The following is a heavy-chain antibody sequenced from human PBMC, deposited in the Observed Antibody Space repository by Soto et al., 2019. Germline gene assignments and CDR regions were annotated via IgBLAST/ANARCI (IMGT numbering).Heavy chain of an antibody. CDR1: GFSLRNAGLG. D-gene: IGHD6-13*01. CDR3: ASTYSTSWYWFDP. J-gene: IGHJ5*02. Sequence: QVTVKESGPVLVKPTETLTLTCTVSGFSLRNAGLGVSWIRQPPGKALEWLAHIFSNDEKSYSTSLKSRLTIPKDTSKSQVVLIMTNMDPVDTATYYCASTYSTSWYWFDPWGQGTLVTVSS. CDR2: IFSNDEK. V-gene: IGHV2-26*04.